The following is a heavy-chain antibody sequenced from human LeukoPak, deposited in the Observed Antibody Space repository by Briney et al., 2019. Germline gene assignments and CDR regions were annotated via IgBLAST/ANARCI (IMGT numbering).Heavy chain of an antibody. J-gene: IGHJ4*02. CDR1: GFSFSNYY. Sequence: GGSLRLSCKASGFSFSNYYMNWVRQAPGKGLEWLSHINGRGGIINYADSVKGRFTISRDNARNSLDLHMSSLGAEDTAVYYCAREGDGSRYYFDYWGQGTLVTVSS. D-gene: IGHD2-21*01. CDR2: INGRGGII. V-gene: IGHV3-48*04. CDR3: AREGDGSRYYFDY.